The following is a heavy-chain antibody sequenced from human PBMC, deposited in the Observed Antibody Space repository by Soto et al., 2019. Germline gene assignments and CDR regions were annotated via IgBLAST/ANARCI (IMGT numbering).Heavy chain of an antibody. D-gene: IGHD3-3*01. J-gene: IGHJ4*02. CDR1: GFTFSSYG. CDR3: AKDGPVNNWFGSGYFYYFEY. V-gene: IGHV3-30*18. Sequence: QVQLVESGGGVVQPGRSLRLSCAASGFTFSSYGMHWVRQAPGKGLEWVAVISYDGSNKYYADSVKGRFTISRDNSKNTLYMQMNSLRAEDTAVYYCAKDGPVNNWFGSGYFYYFEYRGQGTLVTGSS. CDR2: ISYDGSNK.